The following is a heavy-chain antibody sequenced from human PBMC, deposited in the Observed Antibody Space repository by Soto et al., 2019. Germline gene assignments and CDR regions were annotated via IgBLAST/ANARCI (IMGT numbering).Heavy chain of an antibody. CDR2: ISTNGGST. J-gene: IGHJ4*02. D-gene: IGHD3-22*01. V-gene: IGHV3-64D*06. CDR3: VKGEYYYDSSGYYPFDY. Sequence: GGSLRLSCSASGVTFSSYAMHWVRQAPGKGLEYVSSISTNGGSTHYADSVKGRFTISRDNSKNTQYLQMSSLRADDTAVYYCVKGEYYYDSSGYYPFDYWGQGTLVTVSS. CDR1: GVTFSSYA.